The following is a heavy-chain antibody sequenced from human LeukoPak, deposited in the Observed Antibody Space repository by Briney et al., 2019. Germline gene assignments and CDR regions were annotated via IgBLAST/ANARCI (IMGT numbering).Heavy chain of an antibody. CDR1: GYTFTYFG. J-gene: IGHJ4*02. V-gene: IGHV7-4-1*02. D-gene: IGHD6-19*01. Sequence: GASVKVSCKASGYTFTYFGLSWVRQAPGQRLQCLGAINTNTGNPTYAQGFTGRFVFSLDTAVSTAYLQISSLKAEDTAVYYCARDWYSSGWYGTQPGYWGQGTLVTVSS. CDR3: ARDWYSSGWYGTQPGY. CDR2: INTNTGNP.